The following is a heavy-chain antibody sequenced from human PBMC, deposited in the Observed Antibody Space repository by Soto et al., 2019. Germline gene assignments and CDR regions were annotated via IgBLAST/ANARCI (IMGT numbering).Heavy chain of an antibody. D-gene: IGHD6-13*01. V-gene: IGHV1-2*04. CDR1: GYTFTGYY. Sequence: ASVKVSCKASGYTFTGYYMHWVRQAPGQGLEWMGWINPNSGGTNYAQKFQGWVTMTRDTSISTAYMELSRLRSDDTAVYYCARGGYSSQGHDAFDIWGQGTMVTVSS. J-gene: IGHJ3*02. CDR3: ARGGYSSQGHDAFDI. CDR2: INPNSGGT.